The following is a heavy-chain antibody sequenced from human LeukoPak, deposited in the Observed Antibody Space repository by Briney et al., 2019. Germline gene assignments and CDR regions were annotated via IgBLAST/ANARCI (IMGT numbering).Heavy chain of an antibody. CDR3: ARRGGLYGSGSYRFDP. CDR2: IYPGDSDT. D-gene: IGHD3-10*01. J-gene: IGHJ5*02. Sequence: GESLKISCKGSGYSFTSYWIGWVRQMPGKGLEWMGIIYPGDSDTRYSPSFRGQVTISADKSISTAYLQWSSLKASDTAMYYCARRGGLYGSGSYRFDPWGQGTLVTVSS. CDR1: GYSFTSYW. V-gene: IGHV5-51*01.